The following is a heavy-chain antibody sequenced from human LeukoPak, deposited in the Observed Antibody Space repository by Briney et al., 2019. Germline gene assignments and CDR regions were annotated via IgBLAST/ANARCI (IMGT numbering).Heavy chain of an antibody. V-gene: IGHV4-34*01. D-gene: IGHD5-18*01. J-gene: IGHJ4*02. CDR2: INHSGST. CDR1: GGSFSNYG. CDR3: ARARIQLWEIDY. Sequence: SETLSLTCGVYGGSFSNYGWNWIRQPPGKGLEWIGEINHSGSTSYNPSLKSRVTISVDTSKNQFSLKLSSVTAADTAVYYCARARIQLWEIDYWGQGTLVTVSS.